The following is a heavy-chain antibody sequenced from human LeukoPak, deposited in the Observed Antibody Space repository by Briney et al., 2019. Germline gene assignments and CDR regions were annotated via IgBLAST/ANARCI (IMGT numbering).Heavy chain of an antibody. J-gene: IGHJ5*02. Sequence: GESLKISCKGSGYSFTSYSIGWVRQMPGKGLEWMGIIYPGDSDTRYSPSFQGQVTISADKSISTAYLQWSSLKASDTAMYYCARHVYTELDWFDPWGQGTLVTVSS. D-gene: IGHD1-7*01. CDR2: IYPGDSDT. CDR1: GYSFTSYS. CDR3: ARHVYTELDWFDP. V-gene: IGHV5-51*01.